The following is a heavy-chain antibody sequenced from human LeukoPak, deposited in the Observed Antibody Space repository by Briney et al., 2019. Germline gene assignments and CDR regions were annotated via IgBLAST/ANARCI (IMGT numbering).Heavy chain of an antibody. CDR2: IYDSGST. V-gene: IGHV4-39*01. J-gene: IGHJ4*02. Sequence: SETPSLTCTVSGGSISSSSYYWGWIRQPPGKGLEWIGSIYDSGSTYYNPSLKSRVTISVDTSKNQFSLKLRSVTAADTAVYYCARIAVAEDYYFDYWGQGTLVTVSS. D-gene: IGHD6-19*01. CDR3: ARIAVAEDYYFDY. CDR1: GGSISSSSYY.